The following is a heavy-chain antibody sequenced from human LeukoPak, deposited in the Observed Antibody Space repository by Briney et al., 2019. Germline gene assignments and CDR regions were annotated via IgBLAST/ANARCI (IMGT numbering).Heavy chain of an antibody. D-gene: IGHD3-3*01. V-gene: IGHV3-23*01. Sequence: GGSLRLSCAASGFTFTSYAMSRVRQAPGKGLEWVSAISGSGDKTYYADSVKGHFTISRDNSKNTVYLQMNSLRAEDTAVYYYAKWGFLEWLLSMFDYWGQGTLVTVSS. J-gene: IGHJ4*02. CDR2: ISGSGDKT. CDR3: AKWGFLEWLLSMFDY. CDR1: GFTFTSYA.